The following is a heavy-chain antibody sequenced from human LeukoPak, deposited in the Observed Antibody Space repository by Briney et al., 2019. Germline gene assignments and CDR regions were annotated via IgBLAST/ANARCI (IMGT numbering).Heavy chain of an antibody. Sequence: SETLSLTCSLSGVSVRSYSWSWIRQPPGKGLEYFGHNYDSGSTTYTPSLKSRVSISVDTSKNQFSLKLSFATAADTAVYFCARLGMRRLLALWGQGTLVTVSS. J-gene: IGHJ4*02. CDR2: NYDSGST. V-gene: IGHV4-59*08. CDR3: ARLGMRRLLAL. CDR1: GVSVRSYS. D-gene: IGHD2-21*02.